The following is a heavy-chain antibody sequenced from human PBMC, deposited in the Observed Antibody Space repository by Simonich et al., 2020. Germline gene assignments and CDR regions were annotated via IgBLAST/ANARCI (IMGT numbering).Heavy chain of an antibody. D-gene: IGHD1-1*01. Sequence: QVKLVQSGAEGKKPGASVKVSCKASGYNFTSYGIRWVRKAPGQVRAGVGWISAYNVNKTYSQKLQGRVPMTTDTSTSTAYMELRSRISDDTAVYYCARSTTGTTAFDIWGQGTMVTVSS. CDR2: ISAYNVNK. J-gene: IGHJ3*02. CDR1: GYNFTSYG. V-gene: IGHV1-18*01. CDR3: ARSTTGTTAFDI.